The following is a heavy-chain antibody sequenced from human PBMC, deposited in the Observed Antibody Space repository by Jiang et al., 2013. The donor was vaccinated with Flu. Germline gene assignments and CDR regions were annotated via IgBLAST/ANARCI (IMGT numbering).Heavy chain of an antibody. Sequence: KPTQTLTLTCTFSGFSLSTSGMRASWIRQPPGKALEWLARIDWDDDKFYSTSLKTRLTISKDTSKNQVALTMTNMDPVDTATYYCARMGTEGGVHWYFDLWGRGTLVTVSS. J-gene: IGHJ2*01. D-gene: IGHD1-1*01. CDR1: GFSLSTSGMR. CDR2: IDWDDDK. CDR3: ARMGTEGGVHWYFDL. V-gene: IGHV2-70*04.